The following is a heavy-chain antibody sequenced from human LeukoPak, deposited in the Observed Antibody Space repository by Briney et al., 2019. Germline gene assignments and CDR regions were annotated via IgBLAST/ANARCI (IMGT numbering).Heavy chain of an antibody. CDR2: IYTSGST. CDR3: ARVNREMATITP. J-gene: IGHJ4*02. V-gene: IGHV4-39*07. Sequence: SETLSLTCTVSGASISGSGYYWGWIRQPPGKGLEWIGSIYTSGSTNYNPSLKSRVTISVDTSKNQFSLKLSSVTAADTAVYYCARVNREMATITPWGQGTLVTVSS. CDR1: GASISGSGYY. D-gene: IGHD5-24*01.